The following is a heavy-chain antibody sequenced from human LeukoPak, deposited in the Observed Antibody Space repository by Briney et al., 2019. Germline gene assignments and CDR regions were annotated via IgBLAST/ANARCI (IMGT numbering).Heavy chain of an antibody. CDR2: ISYDGSNK. J-gene: IGHJ4*02. D-gene: IGHD1-26*01. CDR3: ARDNSGSYPKFDY. V-gene: IGHV3-30*04. CDR1: GFTFSSYA. Sequence: GGSLRLSCAASGFTFSSYAMHWVRQAPGKGLEWVAVISYDGSNKHYADSVKGRFTISRDNSKNTLYPQMNSLRAEDTAVYYCARDNSGSYPKFDYWGQGTLVTVSS.